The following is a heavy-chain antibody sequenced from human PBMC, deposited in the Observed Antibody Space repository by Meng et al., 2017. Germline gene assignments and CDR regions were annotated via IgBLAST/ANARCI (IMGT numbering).Heavy chain of an antibody. J-gene: IGHJ4*02. CDR1: GYTFTSYG. Sequence: QVQLVQAGAEVKKPGASVKVSCKASGYTFTSYGISWVRQAPGQGLEWMGWISAYNGNTNYAQKLQGRVTMTTDTSTSTAYMELRSLRSDDTAVYYCARLLRPYSSSSNFDYWGQGTLVTVSS. V-gene: IGHV1-18*01. D-gene: IGHD6-6*01. CDR2: ISAYNGNT. CDR3: ARLLRPYSSSSNFDY.